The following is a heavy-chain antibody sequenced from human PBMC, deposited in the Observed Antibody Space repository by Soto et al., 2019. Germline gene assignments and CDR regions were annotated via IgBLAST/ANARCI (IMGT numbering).Heavy chain of an antibody. D-gene: IGHD2-15*01. CDR2: ISGGGDST. Sequence: GGSLRLSCAASGFTFSSYAMSWVRQAPGKGLEWVSTISGGGDSTYSADSVKGRFTISRDNSMNTLYLQMNSLGAEDTAVYYCAKGPRVAATPGNYFDYWGQGTLVTVSS. CDR3: AKGPRVAATPGNYFDY. CDR1: GFTFSSYA. J-gene: IGHJ4*02. V-gene: IGHV3-23*01.